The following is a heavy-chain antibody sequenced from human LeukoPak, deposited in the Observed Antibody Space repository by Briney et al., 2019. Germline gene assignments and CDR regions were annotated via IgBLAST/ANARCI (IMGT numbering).Heavy chain of an antibody. J-gene: IGHJ3*02. Sequence: PGGSLRLSCAASGFTFSSYSMNWIRQAPGKGLEWVSSISSSSSYIYYADSVKGRFTISRDNANNSLYLQMNILRAEDTTVYYCASRSHHTQYQLLGAGYAFDISGEGRTVTVYS. CDR3: ASRSHHTQYQLLGAGYAFDI. V-gene: IGHV3-21*01. CDR1: GFTFSSYS. CDR2: ISSSSSYI. D-gene: IGHD2-2*01.